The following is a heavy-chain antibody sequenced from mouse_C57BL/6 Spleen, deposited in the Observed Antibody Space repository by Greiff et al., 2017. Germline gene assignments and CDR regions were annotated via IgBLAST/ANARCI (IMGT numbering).Heavy chain of an antibody. Sequence: VQLKQSGTVLARPGASVKMSCKTSGYTFTSYWMHWVKQRPGQGLEWIGAIYPGNSDTSYNQKFKGKAKLTAVTSASTAYMELSSLTNEDSAVXYCTKSPYYGSSHYFDYWGQGTTLTVSS. V-gene: IGHV1-5*01. J-gene: IGHJ2*01. D-gene: IGHD1-1*01. CDR3: TKSPYYGSSHYFDY. CDR1: GYTFTSYW. CDR2: IYPGNSDT.